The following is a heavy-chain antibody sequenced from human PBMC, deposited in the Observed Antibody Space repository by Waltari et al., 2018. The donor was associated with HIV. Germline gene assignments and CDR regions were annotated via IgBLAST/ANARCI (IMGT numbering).Heavy chain of an antibody. CDR3: AKDASGTYFNWFDP. D-gene: IGHD3-22*01. CDR2: IYNSGST. J-gene: IGHJ5*02. V-gene: IGHV4-59*01. Sequence: QVQLQESGPGLVKPSETLSLTCTVSGGSISNYYWNWIRQSPGKGLEWIGHIYNSGSTNYKPTLKRRVSISVDTSKNQFFLSLKSVTAADTAVYYWAKDASGTYFNWFDPGGQGILVTVSS. CDR1: GGSISNYY.